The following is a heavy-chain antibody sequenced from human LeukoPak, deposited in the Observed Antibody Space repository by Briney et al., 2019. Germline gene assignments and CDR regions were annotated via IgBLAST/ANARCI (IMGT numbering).Heavy chain of an antibody. CDR3: TTAERRYYSHDF. J-gene: IGHJ4*02. D-gene: IGHD3-10*01. Sequence: GGSLRLSCTVSGLSLSTAWISRIRQAPGKGLGWVGRIKSNTDGGTVNYAAPVKGRFTISRDHSKNKVFLQMNSLETEDTAVYFCTTAERRYYSHDFWGQGTLVTVSS. CDR1: GLSLSTAW. CDR2: IKSNTDGGTV. V-gene: IGHV3-15*01.